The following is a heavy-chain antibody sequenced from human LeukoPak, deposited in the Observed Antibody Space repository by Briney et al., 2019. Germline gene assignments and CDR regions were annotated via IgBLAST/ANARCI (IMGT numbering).Heavy chain of an antibody. J-gene: IGHJ4*02. CDR2: IDQDGSEK. CDR1: GFTFSSYW. D-gene: IGHD1-20*01. Sequence: SGGSLRLSCAASGFTFSSYWMNWVRQAPGRGLEWVANIDQDGSEKYYVDSVKGRFTISRDNAKNSLYLQMNSLRAEDTAVYYCARDGLTGTALSYCDYWGQGTLVAVSS. V-gene: IGHV3-7*05. CDR3: ARDGLTGTALSYCDY.